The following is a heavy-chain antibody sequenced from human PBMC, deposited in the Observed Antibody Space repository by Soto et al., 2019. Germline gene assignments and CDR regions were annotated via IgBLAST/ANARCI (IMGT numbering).Heavy chain of an antibody. CDR3: TTDAYWGLRWR. J-gene: IGHJ3*01. Sequence: EVQLVECGGGLVRPGGSLRLSCAASSFTFCDAWMNWVRQAPGKGLEWVGRIKNKPAGGTTDYAAPVKGRFTISRDDSKNTLYLLMNSLKIEDTAVYYCTTDAYWGLRWRWGQGTMVTVSS. V-gene: IGHV3-15*07. D-gene: IGHD4-17*01. CDR1: SFTFCDAW. CDR2: IKNKPAGGTT.